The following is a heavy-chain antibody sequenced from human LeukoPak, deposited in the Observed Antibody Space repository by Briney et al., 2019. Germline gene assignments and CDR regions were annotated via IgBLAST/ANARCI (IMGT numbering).Heavy chain of an antibody. CDR3: ARALRYFDWLSTSPEYNWFDP. CDR2: ISSSSTI. V-gene: IGHV3-48*01. D-gene: IGHD3-9*01. Sequence: GGSLRLSCAASGFTYSSYSMNWVRQAPGKGLEWVSYISSSSTIYYADSVKGRFTISRDNAKNSLYLQMNSLRAEDTAVYYCARALRYFDWLSTSPEYNWFDPWGQGTLVTVSS. CDR1: GFTYSSYS. J-gene: IGHJ5*02.